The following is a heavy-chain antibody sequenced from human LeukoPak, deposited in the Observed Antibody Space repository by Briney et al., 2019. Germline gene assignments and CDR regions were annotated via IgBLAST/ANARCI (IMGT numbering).Heavy chain of an antibody. D-gene: IGHD1-26*01. J-gene: IGHJ3*02. CDR1: GGSISSYY. CDR3: ASPSGSYDAVDI. V-gene: IGHV4-4*07. CDR2: IYTSGST. Sequence: SETLSLTCAVSGGSISSYYWSWIRQPAGKGLEWIGRIYTSGSTNYNPSLKSRVTISVDTSKNQFSLKLSSVTAADTAVYYCASPSGSYDAVDIWGQGTMVTVSS.